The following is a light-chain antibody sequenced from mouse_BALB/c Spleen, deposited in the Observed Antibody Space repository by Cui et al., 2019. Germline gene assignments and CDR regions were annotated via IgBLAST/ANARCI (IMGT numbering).Light chain of an antibody. V-gene: IGKV14-111*01. CDR3: LQYDEYPRT. J-gene: IGKJ1*01. CDR2: RTN. Sequence: DIMMTQSPSSMYASLGDRVTITCKASQVIYSYFSWFQQKPGKSPKTLIYRTNRLVDGVPSRFSGSGSGQDYSLTISSMEYEDMGIYYCLQYDEYPRTFGGGTKLEIK. CDR1: QVIYSY.